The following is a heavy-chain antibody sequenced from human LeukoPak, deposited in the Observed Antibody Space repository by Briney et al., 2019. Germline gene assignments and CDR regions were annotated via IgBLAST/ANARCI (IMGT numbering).Heavy chain of an antibody. CDR3: AKEASALRSLERSVHYMDV. CDR1: GFTFSSYG. Sequence: GGSLRLSCAAFGFTFSSYGMHWVRQAPGKGLEWVAFIRYDGSNKYYTDSVKGRFTISRDNSKNTLYLQMNSLRAEDTAVYYCAKEASALRSLERSVHYMDVWGKGTTVTVSS. V-gene: IGHV3-30*02. CDR2: IRYDGSNK. J-gene: IGHJ6*03. D-gene: IGHD3-3*01.